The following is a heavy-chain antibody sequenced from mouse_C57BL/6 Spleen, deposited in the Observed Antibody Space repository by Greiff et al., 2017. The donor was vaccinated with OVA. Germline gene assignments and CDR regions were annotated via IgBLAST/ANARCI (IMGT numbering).Heavy chain of an antibody. V-gene: IGHV1-64*01. Sequence: QVQLQQPGAELVKPGASVKLSCKASGYTFTSYWMHWVKQRPGQGLEWIGMIHPNSGSTNYNEKFKSKATLTVDKSSSTAYMQLSSLTSEDSAVYYCARNYYYGSSYGYFDLWGTGTTVTVSS. CDR2: IHPNSGST. CDR1: GYTFTSYW. D-gene: IGHD1-1*01. CDR3: ARNYYYGSSYGYFDL. J-gene: IGHJ1*03.